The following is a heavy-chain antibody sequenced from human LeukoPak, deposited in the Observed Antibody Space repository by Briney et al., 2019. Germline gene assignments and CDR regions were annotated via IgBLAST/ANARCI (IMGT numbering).Heavy chain of an antibody. J-gene: IGHJ3*02. Sequence: SSETLSLTCTVSGGSIRNYYWSWIRQPPGKGLEWIGYIFYRGSIDYSPSLQSRVTISVDTSKNHLSLRLTSVTAADTAVYFCARGVVLGQDDAFDIWGRGTVVTVSS. CDR1: GGSIRNYY. CDR3: ARGVVLGQDDAFDI. D-gene: IGHD3/OR15-3a*01. V-gene: IGHV4-59*12. CDR2: IFYRGSI.